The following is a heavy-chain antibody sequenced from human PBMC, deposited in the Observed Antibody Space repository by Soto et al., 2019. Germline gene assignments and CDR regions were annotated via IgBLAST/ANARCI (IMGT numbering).Heavy chain of an antibody. Sequence: PSETLSLTCSVSGYSISSGYYCCCIRHPPGKGLEWIGSISHSGSTYYNPSLKSRVTISVDTSKNQFSLKLSSVTAEDTAVYYCARTKIGNMGGYTAWGNGAQVTXS. CDR2: ISHSGST. V-gene: IGHV4-38-2*01. J-gene: IGHJ6*03. CDR1: GYSISSGYY. D-gene: IGHD6-19*01. CDR3: ARTKIGNMGGYTA.